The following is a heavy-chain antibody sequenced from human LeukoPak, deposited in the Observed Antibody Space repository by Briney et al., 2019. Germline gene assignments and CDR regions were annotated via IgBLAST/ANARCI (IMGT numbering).Heavy chain of an antibody. Sequence: PGGSLRLSCTASGFTFGDYAMSWFRQAPGKGLEWVGFIRSKAYGGTTEYAASAKGRFTISRDDSKSIAYLQMNSLKTEDTAVYYCTRERPYDYVWGSYRPSILGYFDYWGQGTLVTVSS. CDR2: IRSKAYGGTT. V-gene: IGHV3-49*03. CDR3: TRERPYDYVWGSYRPSILGYFDY. CDR1: GFTFGDYA. D-gene: IGHD3-16*02. J-gene: IGHJ4*02.